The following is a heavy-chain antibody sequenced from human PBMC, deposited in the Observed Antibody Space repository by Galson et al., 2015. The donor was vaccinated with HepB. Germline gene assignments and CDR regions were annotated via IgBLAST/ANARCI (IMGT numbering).Heavy chain of an antibody. J-gene: IGHJ4*02. CDR2: ISAYNGNT. CDR1: GYTSTSYG. D-gene: IGHD4-23*01. CDR3: ARGAVVTKEKRGLRASELDY. Sequence: SVKVSCKASGYTSTSYGISRVRQAPGQGLEWMGWISAYNGNTNYAQKLQGRVTMTTDTSTSTAYMELRSMRSDDTAVYYRARGAVVTKEKRGLRASELDYWGQGTLVTVSS. V-gene: IGHV1-18*01.